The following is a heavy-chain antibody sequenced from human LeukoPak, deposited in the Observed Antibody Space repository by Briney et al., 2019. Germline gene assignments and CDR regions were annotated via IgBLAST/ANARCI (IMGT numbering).Heavy chain of an antibody. Sequence: GGSLRLSCAASGFTFSSYGMHWVRQAPGKGLEWVAVISYDGTNKYYTDSVKGRFTISRDNSKNTLYLQMNSLRAEDTAVYYCANRIYSGSYWGQGTLVTVSS. J-gene: IGHJ4*02. CDR1: GFTFSSYG. CDR2: ISYDGTNK. V-gene: IGHV3-30*18. D-gene: IGHD1-26*01. CDR3: ANRIYSGSY.